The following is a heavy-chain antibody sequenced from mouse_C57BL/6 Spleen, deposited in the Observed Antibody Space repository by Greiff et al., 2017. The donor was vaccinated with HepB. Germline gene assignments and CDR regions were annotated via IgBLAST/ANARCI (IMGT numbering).Heavy chain of an antibody. V-gene: IGHV1-15*01. J-gene: IGHJ3*01. Sequence: QVQLQQSGAELVRPGASVTLSCKASGYTFTDYEMHWVKQTPVHGLEWIGAIHPETGGTAYNQKFKGKAILTADKSSSTAYMELRSLTSEDSAVYYCTRGQLRLRETWFAYWGQGTLVTVSA. CDR3: TRGQLRLRETWFAY. CDR1: GYTFTDYE. D-gene: IGHD3-2*02. CDR2: IHPETGGT.